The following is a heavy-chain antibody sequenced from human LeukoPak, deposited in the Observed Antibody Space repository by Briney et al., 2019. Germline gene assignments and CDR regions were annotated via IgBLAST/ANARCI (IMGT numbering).Heavy chain of an antibody. CDR2: IYCSGST. D-gene: IGHD5-24*01. CDR1: GGSISNYY. Sequence: PSETLSLTCTGSGGSISNYYWSWLRQPPGKGLEWIGYIYCSGSTDYNPSLKSRVTISVDTSENHFSLMLTFVTAADTAVYYCARGPSRDCYNNLILFENWGQGTLVTVSS. V-gene: IGHV4-59*08. CDR3: ARGPSRDCYNNLILFEN. J-gene: IGHJ4*02.